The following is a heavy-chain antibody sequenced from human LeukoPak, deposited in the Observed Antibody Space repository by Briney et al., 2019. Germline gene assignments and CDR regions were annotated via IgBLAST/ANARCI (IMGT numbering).Heavy chain of an antibody. CDR1: GDSMNNYY. D-gene: IGHD6-13*01. Sequence: SETLSLTCTVSGDSMNNYYWGWIRQPPGKGLEWIGSIYYSGSTNYNPSLKSRVTISVDTSKNQFSLKLSSVTAADTAVYYCARYSSSWFYFDYWGQGTLVTVSS. J-gene: IGHJ4*02. CDR3: ARYSSSWFYFDY. V-gene: IGHV4-59*01. CDR2: IYYSGST.